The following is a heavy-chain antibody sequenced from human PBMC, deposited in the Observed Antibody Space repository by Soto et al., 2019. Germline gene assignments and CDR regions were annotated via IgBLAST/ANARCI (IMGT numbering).Heavy chain of an antibody. J-gene: IGHJ4*02. D-gene: IGHD3-16*02. V-gene: IGHV1-18*04. CDR1: GYTFTSYG. CDR2: ISAYNGNT. CDR3: ARDISYYDYVWGSYRPFFDY. Sequence: GASVKVSCKASGYTFTSYGISWVRQAPGQGLEWMGWISAYNGNTNYAQKLQGRVTMTTDTSTSTAYMELRSLRSDDTAVYYCARDISYYDYVWGSYRPFFDYWGQGTLVTVSS.